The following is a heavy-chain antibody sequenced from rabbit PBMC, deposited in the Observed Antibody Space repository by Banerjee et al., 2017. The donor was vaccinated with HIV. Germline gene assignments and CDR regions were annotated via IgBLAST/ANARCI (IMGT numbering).Heavy chain of an antibody. D-gene: IGHD7-1*01. V-gene: IGHV1S40*01. CDR2: IYTGNSGST. Sequence: QSLEESGGDLVKPGASLTLTCTASGFSFSSSYYMCWVRQAPGKGLEWIACIYTGNSGSTYYASWAKGRFTISKTSSTTVTLQMTSLTAADTATYFCARDTGGSAGLLWLWGPGTLVTVS. J-gene: IGHJ6*01. CDR1: GFSFSSSYY. CDR3: ARDTGGSAGLLWL.